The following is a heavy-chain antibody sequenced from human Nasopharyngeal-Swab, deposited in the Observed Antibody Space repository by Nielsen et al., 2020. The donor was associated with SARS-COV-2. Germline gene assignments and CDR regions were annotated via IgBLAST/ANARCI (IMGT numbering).Heavy chain of an antibody. D-gene: IGHD3-10*01. V-gene: IGHV4-34*01. Sequence: PGKGLEWIGEINHSGSTNYNPSLKSRVTISVDTSKNQFSLKLSSVTAADTAVYYCARDRRNYYGSGSYLGVWGKGTTVTVSS. CDR2: INHSGST. J-gene: IGHJ6*04. CDR3: ARDRRNYYGSGSYLGV.